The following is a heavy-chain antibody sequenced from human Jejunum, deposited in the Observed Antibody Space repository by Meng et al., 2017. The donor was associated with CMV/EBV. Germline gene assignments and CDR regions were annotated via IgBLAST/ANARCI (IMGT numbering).Heavy chain of an antibody. V-gene: IGHV1-46*01. D-gene: IGHD4/OR15-4a*01. CDR2: INPSGYNT. Sequence: GDIVTDSYVPWVRQAPGQGLEWMALINPSGYNTNYTQKFQGRITVTRDTSTRTVYMELNNLTFEDTAVYYCAKEGVLYGMDVWGQGTTVTVSS. CDR3: AKEGVLYGMDV. J-gene: IGHJ6*02. CDR1: GDIVTDSY.